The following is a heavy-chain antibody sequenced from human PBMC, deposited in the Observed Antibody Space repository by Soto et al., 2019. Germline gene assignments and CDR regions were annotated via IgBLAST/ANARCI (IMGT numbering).Heavy chain of an antibody. CDR3: ARVAGYGSGSSRFDF. Sequence: QVQLMQSGAELTKPGASVKVSCETSGYAFTTYGLSWVRQAPGQGLEWMGWIVADSGNTIYAQKFQGRVTMYRDTSTNIAYMELRSLTSDDSALYYCARVAGYGSGSSRFDFWGQGTLVSVSS. V-gene: IGHV1-18*01. J-gene: IGHJ4*02. CDR1: GYAFTTYG. D-gene: IGHD3-10*01. CDR2: IVADSGNT.